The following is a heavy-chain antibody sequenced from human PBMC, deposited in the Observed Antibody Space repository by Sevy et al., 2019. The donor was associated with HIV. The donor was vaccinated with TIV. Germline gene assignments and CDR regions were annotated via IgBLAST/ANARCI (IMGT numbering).Heavy chain of an antibody. Sequence: SESLSLTCVVSGYSISSSYWWDWFRRPPGKGLEWIGAIHYSGNTQNTPSLKSRVTVSADTSKNQFSLRLTSMTAADTAVYYCSSHDWGRQDYWGQLTVVTVSS. CDR1: GYSISSSYW. CDR3: SSHDWGRQDY. J-gene: IGHJ4*02. CDR2: IHYSGNT. V-gene: IGHV4-38-2*01. D-gene: IGHD7-27*01.